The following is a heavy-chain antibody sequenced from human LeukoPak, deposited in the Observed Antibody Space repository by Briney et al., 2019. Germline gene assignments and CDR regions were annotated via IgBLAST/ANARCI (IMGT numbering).Heavy chain of an antibody. CDR1: GFTFDDYA. D-gene: IGHD3-3*01. CDR2: ISWNSGSI. Sequence: GRSLRLSCAASGFTFDDYAMHWVRQAPGKGLEWVSGISWNSGSIGYADSVKGRLTISRDNAKNSLYLQMNRLRSDDTAVYYCAGGPFFDYYYGMDVWGQGTTVTVSS. J-gene: IGHJ6*02. V-gene: IGHV3-9*01. CDR3: AGGPFFDYYYGMDV.